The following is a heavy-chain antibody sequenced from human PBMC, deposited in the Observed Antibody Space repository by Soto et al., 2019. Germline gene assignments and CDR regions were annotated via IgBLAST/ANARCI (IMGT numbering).Heavy chain of an antibody. V-gene: IGHV1-69*01. CDR1: GGTFSSYA. CDR3: ARELECGVDCYYYYGMAV. J-gene: IGHJ6*01. D-gene: IGHD2-21*02. Sequence: QVQLVQSVAEVKKPGSSVNVSCKASGGTFSSYAISWGRQAPGQGLEWMGGIIPIFGTANYAQKLQGRVTITAYDTTSKASMELSRVRSEYTAVYSCARELECGVDCYYYYGMAVWGQWTTVTVS. CDR2: IIPIFGTA.